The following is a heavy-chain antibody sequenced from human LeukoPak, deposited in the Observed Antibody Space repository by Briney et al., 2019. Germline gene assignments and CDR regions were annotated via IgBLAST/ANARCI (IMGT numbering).Heavy chain of an antibody. D-gene: IGHD2-15*01. CDR3: ARVASGWSGYYYYYYMDV. V-gene: IGHV4-59*01. J-gene: IGHJ6*03. CDR1: GGSIHNSY. CDR2: IYYSGST. Sequence: SETLSLTCTVSGGSIHNSYWSWIRQPPGKGLEWIGYIYYSGSTNYNPSLKSRVTISVDTSKNQFSLKLSSVTAADTAVYYCARVASGWSGYYYYYYMDVWGKGTTVTVSS.